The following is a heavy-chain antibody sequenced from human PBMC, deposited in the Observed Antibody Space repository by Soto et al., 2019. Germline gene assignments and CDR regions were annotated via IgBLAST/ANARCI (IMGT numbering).Heavy chain of an antibody. J-gene: IGHJ4*02. V-gene: IGHV3-23*01. CDR3: AKGRGSGWAWYFDN. CDR2: ISDTGAST. Sequence: PVGSLRLSCEASGFTFKESAMNWVRQAPGKGLEWVASISDTGASTWYAESVRGRLSISRDNSKNTHYLQMNSLRGEDTAVYYCAKGRGSGWAWYFDNWGQGTLVTVSS. D-gene: IGHD6-19*01. CDR1: GFTFKESA.